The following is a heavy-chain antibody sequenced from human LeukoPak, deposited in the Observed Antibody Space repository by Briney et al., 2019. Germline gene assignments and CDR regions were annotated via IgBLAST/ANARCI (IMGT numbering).Heavy chain of an antibody. CDR2: ISGSGGST. CDR1: GFTFSSYA. CDR3: ARAITMVPSYFDY. D-gene: IGHD3-10*01. J-gene: IGHJ4*02. V-gene: IGHV3-23*01. Sequence: GGSLRLSCAASGFTFSSYAMSWVRQAPGKGLELVSAISGSGGSTYYADSVKGRFTISRDNSKNALYLQMNSLRAEDTAVYYCARAITMVPSYFDYWGQGTLVTVSS.